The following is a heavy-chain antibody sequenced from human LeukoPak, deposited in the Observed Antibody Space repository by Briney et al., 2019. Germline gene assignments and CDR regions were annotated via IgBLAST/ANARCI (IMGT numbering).Heavy chain of an antibody. D-gene: IGHD2-15*01. J-gene: IGHJ4*02. CDR3: ARGRGYCSGGSCYSDY. CDR1: GGSINSYY. CDR2: IYYSGTT. V-gene: IGHV4-59*01. Sequence: SETLSLTCTVSGGSINSYYWSWIRQPPGKGLEWIGYIYYSGTTNYNPSLKSRVTISVDTSKNQFSLKLSSVTAADTAVYYCARGRGYCSGGSCYSDYWGQGTLVTVSS.